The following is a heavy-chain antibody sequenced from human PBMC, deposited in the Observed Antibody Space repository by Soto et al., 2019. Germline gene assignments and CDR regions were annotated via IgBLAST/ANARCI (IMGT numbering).Heavy chain of an antibody. V-gene: IGHV3-49*04. Sequence: SCTASGFTFGDYAMSWVRQAPGKGLEWVGFIRSAAYGGSTEFAASAKGRFSISRHDSKSIAYLHLNSLQTEDTAVYYCARNYDSDAFDIWGQGALVTVSS. CDR2: IRSAAYGGST. D-gene: IGHD3-22*01. CDR3: ARNYDSDAFDI. CDR1: GFTFGDYA. J-gene: IGHJ3*02.